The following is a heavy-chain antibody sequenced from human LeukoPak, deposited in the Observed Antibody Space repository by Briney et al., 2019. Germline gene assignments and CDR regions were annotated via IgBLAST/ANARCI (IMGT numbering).Heavy chain of an antibody. CDR2: IIPIFGTA. CDR1: GGTFSSYA. D-gene: IGHD2/OR15-2a*01. V-gene: IGHV1-69*13. CDR3: ARSVPLLDYALDY. Sequence: SVKVSCKASGGTFSSYAISWVGQAPGQGLEWMGGIIPIFGTANYAQKFEGRVTITADESTSTAYMELSSLRSEDTAVYYCARSVPLLDYALDYWGQGTLVTVSS. J-gene: IGHJ4*02.